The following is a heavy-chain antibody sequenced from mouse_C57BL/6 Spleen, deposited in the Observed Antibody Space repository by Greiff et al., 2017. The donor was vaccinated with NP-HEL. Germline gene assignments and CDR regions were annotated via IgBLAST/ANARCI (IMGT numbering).Heavy chain of an antibody. V-gene: IGHV1-82*01. CDR3: ASNYPYYFDY. CDR2: IYPGDGDT. J-gene: IGHJ2*01. CDR1: GYAFSSSW. D-gene: IGHD2-1*01. Sequence: QVQLQQSGPELVKPGASVKISCKASGYAFSSSWMNWVKQRPGKGLEWIGRIYPGDGDTNYNGKFKGKATLTADKSSSTAYMQLSSLTSEDSAVYFCASNYPYYFDYWGQGTTLTVSS.